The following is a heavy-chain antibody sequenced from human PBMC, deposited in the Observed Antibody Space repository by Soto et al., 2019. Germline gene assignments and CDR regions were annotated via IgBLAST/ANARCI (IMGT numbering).Heavy chain of an antibody. J-gene: IGHJ6*02. CDR3: ARDFKDLTNFYYYGMDL. V-gene: IGHV3-23*03. CDR2: LYRGGSR. Sequence: GGSLRLSCAASGFTFSSYAMSWVRQAPGKGLEWVSVLYRGGSRYYADSVKGRFTISRDNSKSILYLQMNSLRAEDTAVYYCARDFKDLTNFYYYGMDLWGQGTTVTVSS. D-gene: IGHD3-9*01. CDR1: GFTFSSYA.